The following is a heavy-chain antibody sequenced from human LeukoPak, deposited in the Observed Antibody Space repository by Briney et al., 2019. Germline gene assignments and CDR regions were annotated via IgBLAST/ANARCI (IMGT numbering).Heavy chain of an antibody. CDR1: GFTVSSNY. CDR3: AREDSYGYGYFDY. D-gene: IGHD5-18*01. Sequence: PGGSLRLSCAAPGFTVSSNYMSWVRQAPGKGLEWVSVIYSGGSTYYADSVKGRFTISRDNSKNTLYLQMNSLRAEDTAVYYCAREDSYGYGYFDYWGQGTLVTVSS. CDR2: IYSGGST. V-gene: IGHV3-66*01. J-gene: IGHJ4*02.